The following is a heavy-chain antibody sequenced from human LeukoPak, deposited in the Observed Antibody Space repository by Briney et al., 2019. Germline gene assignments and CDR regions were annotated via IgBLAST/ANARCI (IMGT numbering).Heavy chain of an antibody. D-gene: IGHD3-22*01. J-gene: IGHJ3*02. CDR3: AREAPYYYDSSGYGIDAFDI. Sequence: PGGSLRLSCAASGFTFSDHYMDWVRQAPGKGPEWVGRTRNKANSYTTEYAASVKGRFTISRDDSKNSLFLQMNSLKTEDTAVYYCAREAPYYYDSSGYGIDAFDIWGQGTMVTVSS. CDR1: GFTFSDHY. CDR2: TRNKANSYTT. V-gene: IGHV3-72*01.